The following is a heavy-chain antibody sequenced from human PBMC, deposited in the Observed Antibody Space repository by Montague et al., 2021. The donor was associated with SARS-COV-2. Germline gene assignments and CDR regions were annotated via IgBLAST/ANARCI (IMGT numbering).Heavy chain of an antibody. J-gene: IGHJ3*02. CDR2: IYNSGST. D-gene: IGHD6-13*01. Sequence: SETLSLTCTVSGGSISRYSWTWIRQPPGKGLEWIGYIYNSGSTNXXPSLTSRVTISVDTSKNQFSLKLSSVAAADTAVYYCARVGRGSSWYEVAYDIWGQGTMATVSS. CDR1: GGSISRYS. CDR3: ARVGRGSSWYEVAYDI. V-gene: IGHV4-59*01.